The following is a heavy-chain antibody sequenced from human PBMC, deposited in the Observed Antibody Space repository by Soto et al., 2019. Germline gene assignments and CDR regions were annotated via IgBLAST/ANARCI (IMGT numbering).Heavy chain of an antibody. CDR2: INPNNGGT. D-gene: IGHD2-15*01. CDR3: AIWRSGVVY. CDR1: GYTFTGDS. V-gene: IGHV1-2*04. Sequence: VSVKVSWKASGYTFTGDSLHWVSQAHGQGLERMGWINPNNGGTNYAQKFRGCVTITRDTSLSPAYMDLSRPQTEVTAVYYRAIWRSGVVYWGQRHQVTVAS. J-gene: IGHJ4*02.